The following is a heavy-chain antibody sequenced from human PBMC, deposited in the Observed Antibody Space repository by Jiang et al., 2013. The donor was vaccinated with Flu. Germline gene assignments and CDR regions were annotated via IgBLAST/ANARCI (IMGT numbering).Heavy chain of an antibody. CDR3: ARLGGDYDFWSDYYRYGMDV. D-gene: IGHD3-3*01. V-gene: IGHV4-39*01. CDR2: IYYSGST. CDR1: GGSISGSSYY. Sequence: SLTCSVSGGSISGSSYYWGWIRQPPGKGLEWIGSIYYSGSTYYNPSLKSRVTVSVDTSKNQFSLKLNSATAADTAVYYCARLGGDYDFWSDYYRYGMDVWGQGTTVTVAS. J-gene: IGHJ6*02.